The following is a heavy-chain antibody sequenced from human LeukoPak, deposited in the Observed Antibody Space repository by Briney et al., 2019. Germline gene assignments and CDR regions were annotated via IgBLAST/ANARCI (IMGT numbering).Heavy chain of an antibody. D-gene: IGHD2-15*01. CDR2: VYYSGST. Sequence: SETLSLTCTVSSGSISSSNYYWGWIPQPPGKGLEWIGSVYYSGSTDYNPSLKSRVTISLDTSKNQFSLKLSSVTAADTAVYYCARDIAIKWFYSWGQGTLVTVSS. CDR3: ARDIAIKWFYS. CDR1: SGSISSSNYY. J-gene: IGHJ5*01. V-gene: IGHV4-39*07.